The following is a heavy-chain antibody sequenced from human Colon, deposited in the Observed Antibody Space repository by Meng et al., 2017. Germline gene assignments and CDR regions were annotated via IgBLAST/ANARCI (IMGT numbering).Heavy chain of an antibody. CDR2: IIPIFGTA. CDR1: GGTVSSSA. CDR3: ARVSPPIAVAAPDY. D-gene: IGHD6-19*01. Sequence: QLVTSRVGVKYAGSSVKVSCKVSGGTVSSSASSWERHSHGQGLEWMGGIIPIFGTANYAQKFQGRVTITADKSTSTAYMELSSLRSEDTAVYYCARVSPPIAVAAPDYWGQGTLVTVSS. J-gene: IGHJ4*02. V-gene: IGHV1-69*06.